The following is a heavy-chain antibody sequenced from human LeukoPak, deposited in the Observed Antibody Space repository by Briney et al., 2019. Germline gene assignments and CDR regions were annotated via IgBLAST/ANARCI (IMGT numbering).Heavy chain of an antibody. CDR1: GFTFSSYG. J-gene: IGHJ3*02. D-gene: IGHD6-19*01. CDR3: AGGLAVAADAFDI. Sequence: GTLRLSCAASGFTFSSYGMSWVRQAPGKGLEWIGSIYYSGSTYYNPSLKSRVTISVDTSKNQFSLKLSSVTAADTAVYYCAGGLAVAADAFDIWGQGTMVTVSS. CDR2: IYYSGST. V-gene: IGHV4-59*01.